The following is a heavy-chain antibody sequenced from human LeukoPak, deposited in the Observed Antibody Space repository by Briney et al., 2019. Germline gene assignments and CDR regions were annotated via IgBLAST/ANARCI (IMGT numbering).Heavy chain of an antibody. J-gene: IGHJ5*02. V-gene: IGHV4-34*01. CDR2: INHSGST. Sequence: SETLSLTCAVYGGSFSGYYWSWIRQPPGKGLEWIGEINHSGSTNYNPSLKSRVTISVDTSKNQFSLKLSSVTAADTAVYYCARSTVVVPAAIPGMVIWFDPWGQGTLVTVSS. D-gene: IGHD2-2*02. CDR1: GGSFSGYY. CDR3: ARSTVVVPAAIPGMVIWFDP.